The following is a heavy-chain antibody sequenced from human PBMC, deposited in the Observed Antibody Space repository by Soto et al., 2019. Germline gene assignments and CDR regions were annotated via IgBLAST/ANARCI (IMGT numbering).Heavy chain of an antibody. CDR3: ATGHPSGYGGLDY. D-gene: IGHD5-18*01. CDR2: VDYNVST. Sequence: QVQLQESGPGLVKPSQKLSLTCTVSGGSINSDGYYWSWIRQHPGKGLEWIGYVDYNVSTYYNPSPESRVYISGDTSKNQCSLKMTSVTAADTAVYYCATGHPSGYGGLDYWCQGTLVTVAS. V-gene: IGHV4-31*03. CDR1: GGSINSDGYY. J-gene: IGHJ4*02.